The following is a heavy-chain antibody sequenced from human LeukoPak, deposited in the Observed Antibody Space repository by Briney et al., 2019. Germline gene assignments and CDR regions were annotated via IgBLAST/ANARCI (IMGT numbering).Heavy chain of an antibody. CDR1: GGSISSSSYY. Sequence: SETLSLTCTVSGGSISSSSYYWGWIRQPPGKGLEWINSIYYSGSTYYNPSLKSRVTISVDTSKNQFSRKLSSVTAADTAVYYCARRPRAGWFDPWGQGTLVTVSS. V-gene: IGHV4-39*01. CDR2: IYYSGST. J-gene: IGHJ5*02. CDR3: ARRPRAGWFDP.